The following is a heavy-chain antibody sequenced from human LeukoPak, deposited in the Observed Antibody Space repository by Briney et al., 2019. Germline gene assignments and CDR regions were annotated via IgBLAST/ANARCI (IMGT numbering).Heavy chain of an antibody. Sequence: GASVKVSCKASGYTFTSYGIIWVQQAPGQGLEWMGWISPYNGNTNYAQKLQGRVTMTTDTSTSTAYMELRSLRSDDTAVYYCASCHCTNGVCYGECEYFQHWGQGTLVTVSS. J-gene: IGHJ1*01. CDR1: GYTFTSYG. CDR2: ISPYNGNT. V-gene: IGHV1-18*01. CDR3: ASCHCTNGVCYGECEYFQH. D-gene: IGHD2-8*01.